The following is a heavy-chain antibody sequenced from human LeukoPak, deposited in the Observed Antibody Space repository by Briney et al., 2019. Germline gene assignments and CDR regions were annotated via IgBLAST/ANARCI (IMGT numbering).Heavy chain of an antibody. Sequence: GGSPRLSCAASGFTFSGYTMNWVRQAPGKGLEWISYISIGSDTIYYAGSVEGRFTISRDNARNSLYLQMNSLRAEDTAVYYCARGPPLFDPWGQGTLVTVSS. CDR2: ISIGSDTI. J-gene: IGHJ5*02. CDR1: GFTFSGYT. V-gene: IGHV3-48*01. CDR3: ARGPPLFDP.